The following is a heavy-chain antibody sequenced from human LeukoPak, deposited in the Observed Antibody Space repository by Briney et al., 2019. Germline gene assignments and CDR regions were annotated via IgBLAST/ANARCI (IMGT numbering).Heavy chain of an antibody. V-gene: IGHV3-66*01. Sequence: GESLRLSRAASGFTVTSNYINWVRQAPRQGMGWVSLSYTDGFTYYADSVKGRFTISRDNSKNTLYLQMNSLRADDTAVYYCARGSPYYDILTGYSHFDYWGQGTLVTVSS. CDR2: SYTDGFT. D-gene: IGHD3-9*01. J-gene: IGHJ4*02. CDR3: ARGSPYYDILTGYSHFDY. CDR1: GFTVTSNY.